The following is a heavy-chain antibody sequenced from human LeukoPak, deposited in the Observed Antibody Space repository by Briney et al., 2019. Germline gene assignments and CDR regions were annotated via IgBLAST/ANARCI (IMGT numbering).Heavy chain of an antibody. CDR1: GYTFTSYG. Sequence: ASVTVSCKASGYTFTSYGISWVRQAPGQGLEWMGWISAYNGNTNYAQKLQGRVTMTTDTSTSTAYMELRSLRSDDTAVYYCARDAQDIVVVPATSGFDPWGQGTLVTVSS. V-gene: IGHV1-18*01. J-gene: IGHJ5*02. D-gene: IGHD2-2*01. CDR2: ISAYNGNT. CDR3: ARDAQDIVVVPATSGFDP.